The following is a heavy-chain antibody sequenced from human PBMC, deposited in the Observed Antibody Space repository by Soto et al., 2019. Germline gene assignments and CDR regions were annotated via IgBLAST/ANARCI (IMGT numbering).Heavy chain of an antibody. V-gene: IGHV3-30*03. J-gene: IGHJ4*02. Sequence: QVQLVESGGGVVQPGRSLRLSCAASGFTFSSYGMHWVRQAPGKGLEWVAVISNDGSNKYYADSVKGRFTISRDNSKDTLYLQMNSLRVEDTAVYYCATRGFTGQFDDWGQGTLVTVSS. CDR3: ATRGFTGQFDD. D-gene: IGHD3-16*01. CDR2: ISNDGSNK. CDR1: GFTFSSYG.